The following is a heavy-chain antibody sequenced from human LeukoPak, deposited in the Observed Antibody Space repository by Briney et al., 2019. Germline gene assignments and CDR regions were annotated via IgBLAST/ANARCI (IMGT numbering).Heavy chain of an antibody. CDR1: GFTFSDAW. V-gene: IGHV3-15*01. CDR3: TTRGGSFFIFDY. D-gene: IGHD1-26*01. Sequence: GGSLRLSCAASGFTFSDAWMSWVRQAPGKGLEWVCRIKSKTDGGTTDYTAPVKGRFTISRDDSKNTLYLQMNSLKTEDTAVYYCTTRGGSFFIFDYWGQGTLVTVSS. J-gene: IGHJ4*02. CDR2: IKSKTDGGTT.